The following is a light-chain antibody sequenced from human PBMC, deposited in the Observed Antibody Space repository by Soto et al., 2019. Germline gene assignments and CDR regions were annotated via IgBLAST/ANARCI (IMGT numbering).Light chain of an antibody. V-gene: IGLV2-8*01. J-gene: IGLJ1*01. CDR1: STDVGDNY. CDR2: EVT. Sequence: QSALPQPPSASGSPGQSVTISCTGTSTDVGDNYVSWYQQHLGKAPKLIFYEVTLRPSGVPDRLSGSKSGNTASLTVSGLQADDEADYYCSAYAGSNTLVFGTGTKVTVL. CDR3: SAYAGSNTLV.